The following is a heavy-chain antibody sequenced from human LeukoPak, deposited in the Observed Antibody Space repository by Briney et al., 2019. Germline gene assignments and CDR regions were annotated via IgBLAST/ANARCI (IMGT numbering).Heavy chain of an antibody. V-gene: IGHV1-69*01. CDR2: IIPIFGTA. J-gene: IGHJ4*02. CDR3: ARGDSSCYYPTPFDS. D-gene: IGHD3-22*01. Sequence: GSSVKVSCKASGGTFSSYAISWVRQAPGQGLEWMGGIIPIFGTANYAQKFQGRVTVTADESTSTAYMELSSLRSEDTAVYYCARGDSSCYYPTPFDSSGQGTLVTVSS. CDR1: GGTFSSYA.